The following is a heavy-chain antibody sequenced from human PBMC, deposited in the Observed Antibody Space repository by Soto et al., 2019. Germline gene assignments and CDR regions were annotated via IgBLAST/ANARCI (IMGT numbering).Heavy chain of an antibody. CDR3: ARVIVVVVSRGLGMDV. J-gene: IGHJ6*04. V-gene: IGHV4-39*01. CDR2: IDYSEST. D-gene: IGHD2-15*01. Sequence: QLQLQESGPGLVKPSETLSLTCTVSGGSISSSSYYWGWIRQPPGKGLEWIGSIDYSESTYYNPSLKGRVAISVDTSTNQFSLKLDSVTAADTAVYYCARVIVVVVSRGLGMDVLGEGTTVTVSS. CDR1: GGSISSSSYY.